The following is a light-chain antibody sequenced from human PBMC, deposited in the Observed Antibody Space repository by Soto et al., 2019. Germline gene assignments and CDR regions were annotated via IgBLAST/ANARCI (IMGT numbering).Light chain of an antibody. CDR1: RGISSY. J-gene: IGKJ4*01. CDR2: AAS. V-gene: IGKV1-9*01. CDR3: QQLNSYLPLT. Sequence: DIQLTQSPSFLSASVGDRVTITCRASRGISSYLAWYQQKPGKAPKLLIYAASTLQSGVPSRFSGSGSGTECPLTISSLQPEDFATYYCQQLNSYLPLTFGGGTKVEIK.